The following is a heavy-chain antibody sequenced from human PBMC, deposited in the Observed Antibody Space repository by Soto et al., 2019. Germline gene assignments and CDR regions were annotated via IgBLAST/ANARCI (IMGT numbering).Heavy chain of an antibody. D-gene: IGHD6-19*01. J-gene: IGHJ6*02. V-gene: IGHV3-23*01. CDR1: GFTFSSYA. CDR2: ISGSGGST. CDR3: AKGTRGKWLVIRYYYYGMDV. Sequence: GALRLSCAASGFTFSSYAMSWVRQAPGKGLEWVSAISGSGGSTYYADSVKGRFTISRDNSKNTLYLQMNSLRAEDTAVYYCAKGTRGKWLVIRYYYYGMDVWGQGTTVTVSS.